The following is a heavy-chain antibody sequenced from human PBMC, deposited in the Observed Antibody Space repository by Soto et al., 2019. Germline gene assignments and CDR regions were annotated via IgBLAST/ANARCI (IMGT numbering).Heavy chain of an antibody. CDR2: IPYDGSNK. Sequence: QVQLVESGGGVVQPGRSLRLSCAASGFTFSNNAMHWVRQPPGKGLEWVAAIPYDGSNKYYADSVKGRFTISRDNSKNPLYLQMNSLRAEDTAVYYCAKRVGGDGWAPGYWGQGTLVTVSS. J-gene: IGHJ4*02. D-gene: IGHD3-10*01. CDR3: AKRVGGDGWAPGY. CDR1: GFTFSNNA. V-gene: IGHV3-30*18.